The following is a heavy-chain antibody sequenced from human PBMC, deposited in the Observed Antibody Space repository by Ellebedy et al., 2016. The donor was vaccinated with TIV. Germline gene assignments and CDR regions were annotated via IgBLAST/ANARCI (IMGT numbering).Heavy chain of an antibody. V-gene: IGHV3-23*01. CDR2: SCGTGANT. D-gene: IGHD5-24*01. CDR1: GFTLNTYA. Sequence: GESLKISCAASGFTLNTYAMNWVRQAPRKGLEWVAASCGTGANTYHADSVKGRFTISRDNSKNILFLQMNSLRVEDTAVYYCVRDGYNNIPFDCWGQGTLVTVSS. J-gene: IGHJ4*02. CDR3: VRDGYNNIPFDC.